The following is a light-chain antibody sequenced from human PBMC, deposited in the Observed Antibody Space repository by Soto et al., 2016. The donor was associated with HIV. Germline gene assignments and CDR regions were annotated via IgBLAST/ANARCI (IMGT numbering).Light chain of an antibody. CDR1: QSISTY. CDR3: QQTDSFPFT. V-gene: IGKV1-39*01. Sequence: DIQMTQSPSSLSASVGDSVTITCRASQSISTYLSWYQQKPGKAPKLLISGASALQTGVPSSFRGTGSGTDFTLTISSLQPEDFATYYCQQTDSFPFTFGPGTKVNV. CDR2: GAS. J-gene: IGKJ3*01.